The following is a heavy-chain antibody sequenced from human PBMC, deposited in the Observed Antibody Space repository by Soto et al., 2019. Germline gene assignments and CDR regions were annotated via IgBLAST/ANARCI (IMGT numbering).Heavy chain of an antibody. D-gene: IGHD6-25*01. CDR3: AESRSGYGNWFDP. Sequence: QLQESGPGLVKPSETLSLTCTVSGGSISSSFFYWGWIRQSPGKELEWIGNIHWSGSTYYSPPLACRVTISVDTSKNPFSLKVSSVTATDTAVYYCAESRSGYGNWFDPWGQGTLVTVSS. J-gene: IGHJ5*02. CDR2: IHWSGST. CDR1: GGSISSSFFY. V-gene: IGHV4-39*01.